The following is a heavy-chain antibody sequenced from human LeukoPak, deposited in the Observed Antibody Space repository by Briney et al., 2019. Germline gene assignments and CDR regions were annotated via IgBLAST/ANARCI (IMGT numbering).Heavy chain of an antibody. CDR1: GFTFDDYP. V-gene: IGHV3-9*01. J-gene: IGHJ2*01. CDR3: AKDISSSWYWYFDL. D-gene: IGHD6-13*01. Sequence: GGSLRLSCAASGFTFDDYPMHWVRQAPGKGLEWVSGISWNSCSIDYADSVKGRFTISRDNAKNSLYLQMSSLRAEDTVLYYCAKDISSSWYWYFDLWGRGTLVTVSS. CDR2: ISWNSCSI.